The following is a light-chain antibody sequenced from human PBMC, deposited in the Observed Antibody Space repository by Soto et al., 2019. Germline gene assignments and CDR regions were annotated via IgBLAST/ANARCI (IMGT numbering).Light chain of an antibody. Sequence: GDRVTITCRAGQSISTWLAWYQQKPGKAPKLLIYDASSLESGVPSRFSGSGSGTEFTLTISSLQPEDFGSYYCQEYKNDYGTFGQGTKVDIK. CDR1: QSISTW. CDR2: DAS. J-gene: IGKJ1*01. CDR3: QEYKNDYGT. V-gene: IGKV1-5*01.